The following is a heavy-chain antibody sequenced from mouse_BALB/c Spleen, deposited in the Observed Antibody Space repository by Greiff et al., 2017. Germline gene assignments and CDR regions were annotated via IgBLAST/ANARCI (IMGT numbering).Heavy chain of an antibody. CDR3: ARPGTGAMDY. J-gene: IGHJ4*01. V-gene: IGHV5-17*02. CDR2: ISSGSSTI. CDR1: GFTFSSFG. D-gene: IGHD4-1*01. Sequence: EVKVVESGGGLVQPGGSRKLSCAASGFTFSSFGMHWVRQAPEKGLEWVAYISSGSSTIYYADTVKGRFTISRDTPKNTLFLQMTSLRSEDTAMYYCARPGTGAMDYWGQGTSVTVSS.